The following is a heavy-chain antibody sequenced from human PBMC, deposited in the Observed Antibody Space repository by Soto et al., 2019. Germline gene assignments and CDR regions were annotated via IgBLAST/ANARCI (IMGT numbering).Heavy chain of an antibody. V-gene: IGHV1-58*01. CDR3: AAEGTGLRSYYYGMDV. CDR1: GLGFPSSA. Sequence: QMQLVQSGPEEKKPGTSVKVSCKASGLGFPSSAVQWVRQARGQRLEWIGWIVVASGNTDYAQKFQGRVTITRDMSTSTVYMELTSLRSEDTAVYYCAAEGTGLRSYYYGMDVWGQGTTVTVSS. J-gene: IGHJ6*02. CDR2: IVVASGNT. D-gene: IGHD3-3*01.